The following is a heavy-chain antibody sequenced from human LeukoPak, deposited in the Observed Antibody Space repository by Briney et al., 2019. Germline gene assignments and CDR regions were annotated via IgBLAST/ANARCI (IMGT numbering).Heavy chain of an antibody. V-gene: IGHV3-74*01. CDR2: ISTDGKST. J-gene: IGHJ6*02. D-gene: IGHD2-2*01. CDR1: GFTFSNYW. CDR3: VRDYQFIQEV. Sequence: GGSLRLSCVTSGFTFSNYWMLWVRQAPGKGLMWVPLISTDGKSTRYAESVKGRFTISRDNAKNALYLQMDILRVEDTALYFCVRDYQFIQEVWGQGTTVTVSS.